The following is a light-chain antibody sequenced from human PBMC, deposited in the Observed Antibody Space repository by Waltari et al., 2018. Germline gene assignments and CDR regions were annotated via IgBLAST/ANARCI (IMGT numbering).Light chain of an antibody. CDR2: GAS. Sequence: EIVLTPPPGALSWYPGDSAPLSCRTSQSVTRALAWYQQKPGQAPRLLIYGASNRATGIPDRFSGSGSGTDFSLTISSLEPEDFAVYYCQHYLSLPVTFGQGTKVEVK. V-gene: IGKV3-20*01. CDR3: QHYLSLPVT. J-gene: IGKJ1*01. CDR1: QSVTRA.